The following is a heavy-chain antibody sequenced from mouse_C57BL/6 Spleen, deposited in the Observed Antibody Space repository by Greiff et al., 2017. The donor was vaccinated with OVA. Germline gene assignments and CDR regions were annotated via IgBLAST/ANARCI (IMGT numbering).Heavy chain of an antibody. J-gene: IGHJ2*01. CDR1: GYTFTDYA. CDR3: TRVGGDY. V-gene: IGHV1-15*01. CDR2: IDPETGGT. D-gene: IGHD3-3*01. Sequence: VQLQQSGAELVRPGASVTLSCKASGYTFTDYAMHWVKQTPVHGLEWIGAIDPETGGTAYNQKFKGKAILTADKSSSTAYMELRSLTSEDSAVYYCTRVGGDYWGQGTTLTVSS.